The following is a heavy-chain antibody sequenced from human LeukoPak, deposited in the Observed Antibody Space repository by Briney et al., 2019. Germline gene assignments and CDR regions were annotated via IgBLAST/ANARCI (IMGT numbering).Heavy chain of an antibody. CDR2: INHSGST. CDR1: GGSFSGYY. CDR3: ASFLMVYATFDY. Sequence: SETLSLTCAVYGGSFSGYYWSWIRQPPGKGLEWIGEINHSGSTNYNPSLKSRVTISVDRSKNQFSLKLSSVTAADTAVYYCASFLMVYATFDYWGQGTLVTVSS. D-gene: IGHD2-8*01. V-gene: IGHV4-34*01. J-gene: IGHJ4*02.